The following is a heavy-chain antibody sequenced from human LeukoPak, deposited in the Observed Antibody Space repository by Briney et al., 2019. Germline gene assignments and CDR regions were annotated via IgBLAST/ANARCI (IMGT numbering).Heavy chain of an antibody. D-gene: IGHD5-12*01. Sequence: SETLSITCAVYGWAFSGYYWIWSRQPPGNGLACIGEINHSGSTNYNPSLKSRVTISVDTSKNQFSLKLSSVTAADTAVYYCARGKLRSYWYFDLWGRGTLVTVSS. CDR1: GWAFSGYY. CDR3: ARGKLRSYWYFDL. J-gene: IGHJ2*01. CDR2: INHSGST. V-gene: IGHV4-34*01.